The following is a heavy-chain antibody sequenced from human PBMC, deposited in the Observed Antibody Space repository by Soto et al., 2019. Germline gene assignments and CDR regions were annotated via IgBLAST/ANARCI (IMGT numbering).Heavy chain of an antibody. CDR3: VRGGSNCAS. D-gene: IGHD4-4*01. CDR2: IKRDESEK. Sequence: EVQLVESGGGLVQPGGSLRLSCTASGFTFSDYWMTWVRQAPGKGLEWVARIKRDESEKEYADSVKGRFSISRDNAKNSRYLQRDSLRGENKAVYYGVRGGSNCASWGQGTLVTVST. CDR1: GFTFSDYW. V-gene: IGHV3-7*01. J-gene: IGHJ5*02.